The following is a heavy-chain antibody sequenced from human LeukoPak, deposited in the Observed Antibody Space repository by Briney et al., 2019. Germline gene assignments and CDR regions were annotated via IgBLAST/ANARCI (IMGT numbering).Heavy chain of an antibody. CDR3: AKDQGLKVVPSEGFDY. CDR2: ISGSGGST. CDR1: GFTFSSYA. Sequence: GGSLRLSCAASGFTFSSYAMSWVRQAPGKGLEWVSAISGSGGSTYYADSVKGRFTTSRDNSKNTLYLQMNSLGAEDTAVYYCAKDQGLKVVPSEGFDYWGQGTLVTVSS. D-gene: IGHD3-22*01. J-gene: IGHJ4*02. V-gene: IGHV3-23*01.